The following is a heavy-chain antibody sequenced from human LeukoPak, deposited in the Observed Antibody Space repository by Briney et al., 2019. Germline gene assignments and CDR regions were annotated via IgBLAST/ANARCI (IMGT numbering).Heavy chain of an antibody. D-gene: IGHD3-22*01. CDR2: IYYSGST. CDR1: GGSISSSSYY. V-gene: IGHV4-39*07. J-gene: IGHJ5*02. Sequence: SETLSLTCTVSGGSISSSSYYWGWIRQPPGKGLEWIGSIYYSGSTYYNPSLKSRVTMSVDTSKNQFSLKLSSVTAADTAVYYCARQGYYYDSSGYYSGWFDPWGQGTLVTVSS. CDR3: ARQGYYYDSSGYYSGWFDP.